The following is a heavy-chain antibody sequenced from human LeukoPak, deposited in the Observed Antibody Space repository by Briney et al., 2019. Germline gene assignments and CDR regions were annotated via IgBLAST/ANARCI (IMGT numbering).Heavy chain of an antibody. D-gene: IGHD2-2*01. CDR2: IKSKTDGGTT. CDR1: GFTFSNAW. Sequence: GGSLRLSCAASGFTFSNAWMSWVRQAPGKGLEWVGRIKSKTDGGTTDYAAPVKGRFTISRDNAKNSLYLQMNSLRAEDTAVYYCARDRRNIVVVPAAPDYWGQGTLVTVSS. J-gene: IGHJ4*02. CDR3: ARDRRNIVVVPAAPDY. V-gene: IGHV3-15*01.